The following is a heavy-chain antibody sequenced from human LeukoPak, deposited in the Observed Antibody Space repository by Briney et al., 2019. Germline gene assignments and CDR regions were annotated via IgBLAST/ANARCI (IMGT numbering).Heavy chain of an antibody. V-gene: IGHV1-46*01. Sequence: ASVKVSCQSSGYTYTNYHLHWVRPAPGQGLEWMGIINPSGGSTSDAQKFQDRVTMTRDTSTSTVYMELNSLRSEDTAVYYCARATWYGGNPSGAFDIWGQGTMVTVSS. D-gene: IGHD4/OR15-4a*01. CDR1: GYTYTNYH. CDR2: INPSGGST. CDR3: ARATWYGGNPSGAFDI. J-gene: IGHJ3*02.